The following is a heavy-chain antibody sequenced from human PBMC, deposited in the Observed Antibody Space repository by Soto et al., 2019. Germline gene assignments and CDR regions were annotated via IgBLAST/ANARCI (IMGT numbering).Heavy chain of an antibody. CDR1: VYTFIDFY. V-gene: IGHV1-46*01. D-gene: IGHD6-19*01. CDR2: INFSGGGT. CDR3: ARGAAVAGGNNWFDP. J-gene: IGHJ5*02. Sequence: SVKVSFNASVYTFIDFYVHWVRQAPGQGLVWMGIINFSGGGTTYAQKFQGRVTMTRDTSTNTVYMQLTSLRSDDTAVYYCARGAAVAGGNNWFDPWGQGTLVTVSS.